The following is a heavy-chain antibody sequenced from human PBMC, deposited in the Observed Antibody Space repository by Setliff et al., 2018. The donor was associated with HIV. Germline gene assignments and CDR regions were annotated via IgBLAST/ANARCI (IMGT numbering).Heavy chain of an antibody. CDR1: GFTFSSYS. D-gene: IGHD3-22*01. Sequence: LRLSCEASGFTFSSYSINWVRQAPGKGLEWVSSIISSSTNIYYADSVKGRFTVSRDTAKNSLYLQMNSLRAEDTAVYYCARVRDYYDSGAQAFDIWGQGTMVTVSS. CDR2: IISSSTNI. V-gene: IGHV3-21*01. J-gene: IGHJ3*02. CDR3: ARVRDYYDSGAQAFDI.